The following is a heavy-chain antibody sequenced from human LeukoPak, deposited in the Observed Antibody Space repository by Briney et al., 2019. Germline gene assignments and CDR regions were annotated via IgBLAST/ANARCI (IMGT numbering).Heavy chain of an antibody. CDR1: GFTFSSYA. Sequence: PGGSLRLSCAASGFTFSSYAMSWVRQAPGKGLEWVSAISGSGGSTYYADSVKGRFTISRDNSKNTLDLQMNSLRAEDTAVYYCAKDRAGAGKEFDYWGQGTLVTVSS. CDR3: AKDRAGAGKEFDY. J-gene: IGHJ4*02. CDR2: ISGSGGST. V-gene: IGHV3-23*01. D-gene: IGHD6-19*01.